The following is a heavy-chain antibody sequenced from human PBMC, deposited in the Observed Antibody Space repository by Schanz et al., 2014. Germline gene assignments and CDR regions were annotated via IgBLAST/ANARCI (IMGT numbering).Heavy chain of an antibody. CDR2: IYTNGST. D-gene: IGHD2-2*01. CDR1: GGSISSFY. V-gene: IGHV4-4*07. CDR3: ARGGYCSRTSCYFKGGWFDP. J-gene: IGHJ5*02. Sequence: QVQLQESGPGLVKPSATLSLTCTVSGGSISSFYWSWIRQPAGKGLEWIGRIYTNGSTKYNPSLKSRVTMSVDTSKTQFSLKLSSVTAADTAVYYCARGGYCSRTSCYFKGGWFDPWGQGTLVTVSS.